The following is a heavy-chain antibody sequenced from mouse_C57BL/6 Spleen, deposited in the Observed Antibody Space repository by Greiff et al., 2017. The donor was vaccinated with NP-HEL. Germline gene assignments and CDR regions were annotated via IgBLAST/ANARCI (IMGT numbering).Heavy chain of an antibody. CDR3: ARPLYGY. J-gene: IGHJ2*01. CDR2: ISSGSSTI. D-gene: IGHD2-12*01. CDR1: GFTFSDYG. V-gene: IGHV5-17*01. Sequence: EVKLVESGGGLVKPGGSLKLSCAASGFTFSDYGMHWVRQAPEKGLEWVAYISSGSSTIYYADTVKGRFTISRDNAKNTLFLQMTSLRSEDTAMYYCARPLYGYWGQGTTLTVSS.